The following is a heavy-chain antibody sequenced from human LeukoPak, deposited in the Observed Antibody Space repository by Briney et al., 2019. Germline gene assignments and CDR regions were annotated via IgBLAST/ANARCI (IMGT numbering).Heavy chain of an antibody. CDR3: ARGLQENLAWLTAFSAFDI. V-gene: IGHV1-18*01. J-gene: IGHJ3*02. CDR2: ISAYNGNT. CDR1: AYTFTSYG. Sequence: GASVMVCCKTSAYTFTSYGISWVRQAPGQGLEWMGWISAYNGNTNYAQKVQGRVTMTTDTSTSTAYMELRSLRSDDTAVYYCARGLQENLAWLTAFSAFDIWGQGTMVTVSS. D-gene: IGHD6-19*01.